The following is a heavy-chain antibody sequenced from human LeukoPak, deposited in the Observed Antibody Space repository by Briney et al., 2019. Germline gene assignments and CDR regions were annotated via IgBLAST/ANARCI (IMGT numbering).Heavy chain of an antibody. CDR3: ARDWGDYYGSGSYYEYYFDY. Sequence: ASVKVSCKASGYTFTGYYMHWVRQAPGQGLEWMGWINPNSGGTNYAQKFQGRVTMTRDTSISTAYMELSRLRSDDTAVYYCARDWGDYYGSGSYYEYYFDYWGQGTLVTVSS. CDR1: GYTFTGYY. V-gene: IGHV1-2*02. J-gene: IGHJ4*02. D-gene: IGHD3-10*01. CDR2: INPNSGGT.